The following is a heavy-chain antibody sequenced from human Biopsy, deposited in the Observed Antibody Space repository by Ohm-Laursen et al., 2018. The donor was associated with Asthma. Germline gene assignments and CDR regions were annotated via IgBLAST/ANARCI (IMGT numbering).Heavy chain of an antibody. D-gene: IGHD6-19*01. Sequence: SSVKVSCNAPGGTFSNFAISWVRQAPGQGLEWLGGIMTVFGTTNYAQKFQGRVTITADESASTAYMEVASLRSEDTAIYYCARCQVGYSSGWSLLLKKIYYSGMDVWGQGTAVTVSS. J-gene: IGHJ6*02. V-gene: IGHV1-69*01. CDR1: GGTFSNFA. CDR3: ARCQVGYSSGWSLLLKKIYYSGMDV. CDR2: IMTVFGTT.